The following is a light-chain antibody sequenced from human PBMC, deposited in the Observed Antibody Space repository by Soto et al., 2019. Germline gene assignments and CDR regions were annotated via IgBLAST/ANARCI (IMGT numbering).Light chain of an antibody. CDR2: DVS. J-gene: IGLJ2*01. CDR3: RSYTSSSTIMV. CDR1: SSDVGGYNY. Sequence: QSVLTQPASVSGSPGQSITISCTGTSSDVGGYNYVSWYQQHPGKAPKLMIYDVSNRPSGVSNRFSGSKSGNTASLTISGLQAEDEADYYCRSYTSSSTIMVFGGGTKLTVL. V-gene: IGLV2-14*01.